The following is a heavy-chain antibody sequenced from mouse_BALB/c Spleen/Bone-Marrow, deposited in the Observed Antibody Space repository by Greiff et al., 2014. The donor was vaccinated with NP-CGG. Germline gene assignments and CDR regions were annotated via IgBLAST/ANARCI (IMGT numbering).Heavy chain of an antibody. CDR2: IDPANGIT. CDR1: GFSIKDTF. V-gene: IGHV14-3*02. J-gene: IGHJ4*01. Sequence: DVKLVESGAELVKPGASVKLSCTASGFSIKDTFMHWMKQRPEQGLEWNGRIDPANGITKYDPKFQGKATITTDTSSNTAYLQLSSLTSEDTAVYYCASSGNYEGGAMDYWGQGTSVTVSS. CDR3: ASSGNYEGGAMDY. D-gene: IGHD2-1*01.